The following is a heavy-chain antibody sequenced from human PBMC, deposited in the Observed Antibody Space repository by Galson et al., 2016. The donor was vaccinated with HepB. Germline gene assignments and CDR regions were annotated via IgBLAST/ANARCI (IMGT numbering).Heavy chain of an antibody. J-gene: IGHJ3*02. Sequence: SLRLSCAASGFRFSAYWMAWVRQAPGKGLEYVANVNEDGSGTQYMDSAKGRFTISRDNAKNSVGLQMNSLRAEDTALYYCWSGYNSGIWGQGTRVTASS. V-gene: IGHV3-7*01. CDR1: GFRFSAYW. CDR3: WSGYNSGI. D-gene: IGHD6-19*01. CDR2: VNEDGSGT.